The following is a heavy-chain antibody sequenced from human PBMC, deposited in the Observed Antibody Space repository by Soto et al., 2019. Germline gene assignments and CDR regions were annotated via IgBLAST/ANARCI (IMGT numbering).Heavy chain of an antibody. CDR1: GGTFSSYA. J-gene: IGHJ4*01. CDR2: IIPIFGTA. D-gene: IGHD3-22*01. Sequence: QVQLVQSGAEVKKPGSSVKVSCKASGGTFSSYAISWVRQAPGQGLEWMGGIIPIFGTANYAQKFQGRVKITAAEYTSTAYMDLSSLRSEDTAVYYCARGGYYASSGYSAGDYWGHGNLVTVSS. CDR3: ARGGYYASSGYSAGDY. V-gene: IGHV1-69*01.